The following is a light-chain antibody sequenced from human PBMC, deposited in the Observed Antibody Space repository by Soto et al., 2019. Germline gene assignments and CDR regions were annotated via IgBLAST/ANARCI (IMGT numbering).Light chain of an antibody. CDR2: DVD. CDR1: SSDVGGYNS. CDR3: SSYASSSTLAV. J-gene: IGLJ2*01. Sequence: QSALTQPASVSGSPGQSITISCTGTSSDVGGYNSVSWYQLHPGKAPKLVIYDVDKRPSRVSNRFSASKSGNTASLTISELQAEDEADYYCSSYASSSTLAVFGGGTKLTVL. V-gene: IGLV2-14*03.